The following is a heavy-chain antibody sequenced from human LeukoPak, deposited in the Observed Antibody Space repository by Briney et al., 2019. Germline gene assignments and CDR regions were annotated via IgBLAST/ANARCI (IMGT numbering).Heavy chain of an antibody. Sequence: ASVKVSCKASGYTFTSYGISWVRQAHGQGLELMGWISAYNGNTNYAQKLQGRVTMTTDTSTSTASMELRSLRSDDTAVYYCARDLRMIYGSGSYPYYYYGMDVWGQGTTVTVSS. CDR2: ISAYNGNT. CDR3: ARDLRMIYGSGSYPYYYYGMDV. D-gene: IGHD3-10*01. J-gene: IGHJ6*02. CDR1: GYTFTSYG. V-gene: IGHV1-18*01.